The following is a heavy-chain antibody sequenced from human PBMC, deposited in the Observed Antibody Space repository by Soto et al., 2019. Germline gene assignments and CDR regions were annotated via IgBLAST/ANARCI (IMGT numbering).Heavy chain of an antibody. CDR1: GGTFSSYA. CDR2: IIPIFGTA. Sequence: QVQLVQSGAEVKKPGSSVKVSCKASGGTFSSYAISWVRQAPGQGLEWMGGIIPIFGTANYAQKFQGRVTITADKSTSTAYMELSSLRSEDTAVYCCAESGGRLGYCSSTSCPIQYYYYGMDVWGQGTTVTVSS. CDR3: AESGGRLGYCSSTSCPIQYYYYGMDV. D-gene: IGHD2-2*01. J-gene: IGHJ6*02. V-gene: IGHV1-69*06.